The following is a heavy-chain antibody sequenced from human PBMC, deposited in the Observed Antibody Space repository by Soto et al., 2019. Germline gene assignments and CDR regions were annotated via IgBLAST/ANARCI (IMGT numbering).Heavy chain of an antibody. CDR2: ISGSGGST. CDR3: AKGSRYCSSTSCAGSYFDY. V-gene: IGHV3-23*01. J-gene: IGHJ4*02. CDR1: GFTFSSYA. Sequence: GGSLRLSCAASGFTFSSYAMSWVRQAPGKGLEWVSAISGSGGSTYYADSVKGRFTISRDNSKNTLYLQMNSLRAEDTAVYYCAKGSRYCSSTSCAGSYFDYWGQGTLVTVSS. D-gene: IGHD2-2*01.